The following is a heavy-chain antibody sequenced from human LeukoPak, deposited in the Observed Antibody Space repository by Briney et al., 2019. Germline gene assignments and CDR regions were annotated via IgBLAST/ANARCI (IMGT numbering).Heavy chain of an antibody. Sequence: GGSLRLSCAASGFTFSSYAMSWVRQAPGKGLEWVSAISGSGGSTYYADSVRGRFTISRDNAENTLYLQMNGLRADDTAVYYCARGGLGHGFDIWGQGTMVTVSS. D-gene: IGHD3-16*01. J-gene: IGHJ3*02. V-gene: IGHV3-23*01. CDR2: ISGSGGST. CDR1: GFTFSSYA. CDR3: ARGGLGHGFDI.